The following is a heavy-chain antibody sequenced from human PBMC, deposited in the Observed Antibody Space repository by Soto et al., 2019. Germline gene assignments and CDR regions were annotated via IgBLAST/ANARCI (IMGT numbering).Heavy chain of an antibody. Sequence: SETLSLTCTVSGGSIGSSAFYWGWIRQPPGKGLEWIGSIYHSGTTYYNPSLTSRVSISVDTSKNQFSLKLSSVTAADTAVYYCTTGLTIFGVVISSGDYWAQRILVTVSS. V-gene: IGHV4-39*01. CDR1: GGSIGSSAFY. J-gene: IGHJ4*02. CDR2: IYHSGTT. CDR3: TTGLTIFGVVISSGDY. D-gene: IGHD3-3*01.